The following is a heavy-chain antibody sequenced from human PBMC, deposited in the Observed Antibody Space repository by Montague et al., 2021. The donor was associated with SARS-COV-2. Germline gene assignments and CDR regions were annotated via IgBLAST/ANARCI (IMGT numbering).Heavy chain of an antibody. CDR2: IYHSGST. J-gene: IGHJ6*02. V-gene: IGHV4-38-2*02. D-gene: IGHD4-17*01. CDR3: ARDYGDYGSGYYYGMDV. Sequence: SETLSLTCTVSGYSISSGYYWGWIRQPPGKGLEWIGSIYHSGSTYYNPSLKSRVTISVDTSKNQFSLKLSSVTAADTAVYYCARDYGDYGSGYYYGMDVWGQGTTVTVSS. CDR1: GYSISSGYY.